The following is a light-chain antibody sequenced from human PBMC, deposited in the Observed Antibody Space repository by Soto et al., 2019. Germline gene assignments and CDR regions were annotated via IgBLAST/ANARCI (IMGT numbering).Light chain of an antibody. J-gene: IGKJ5*01. CDR2: DGS. V-gene: IGKV3-15*01. CDR3: QQYDKLPCT. Sequence: EIVMTQSPATLSVSLGERATLSCRASQSVSTDFAWYQQKPGQAPRLLIFDGSTRATGIPARFSGSGSGTEFILTISSLQSEDSAVYFCQQYDKLPCTFGQGTKLEIK. CDR1: QSVSTD.